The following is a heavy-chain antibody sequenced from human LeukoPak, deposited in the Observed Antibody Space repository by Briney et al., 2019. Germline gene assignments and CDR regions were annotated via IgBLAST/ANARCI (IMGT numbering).Heavy chain of an antibody. J-gene: IGHJ3*02. CDR3: ARHLSYDSLDI. CDR1: GGSFSGYY. D-gene: IGHD3-22*01. V-gene: IGHV4-34*01. Sequence: SETLSLTCAVYGGSFSGYYWSWIRQPPGKGLEWIGEINHSGSTNYNPSLKSRVTISLDTSKNQFSLKLSSVTAADTAVYYCARHLSYDSLDIWGQGTLVTVS. CDR2: INHSGST.